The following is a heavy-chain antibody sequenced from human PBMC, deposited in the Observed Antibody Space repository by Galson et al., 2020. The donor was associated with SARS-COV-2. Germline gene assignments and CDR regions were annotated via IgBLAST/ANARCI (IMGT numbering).Heavy chain of an antibody. V-gene: IGHV4-59*01. CDR2: IYYSGGN. J-gene: IGHJ5*02. D-gene: IGHD1-1*01. Sequence: SETLSLTCSVSGCSMSKNYLSWIRQSPGKGLEWIGNIYYSGGNKYNPALKSRVSMSFDTSENQFSLKLNSVTAADTAVYYCARVGGNDGWNWFDPWGQGTLVTVSS. CDR3: ARVGGNDGWNWFDP. CDR1: GCSMSKNY.